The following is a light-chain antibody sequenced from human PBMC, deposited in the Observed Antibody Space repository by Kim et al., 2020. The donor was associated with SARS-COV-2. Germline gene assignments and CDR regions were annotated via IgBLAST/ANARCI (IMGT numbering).Light chain of an antibody. V-gene: IGKV3-20*01. Sequence: PAEGAAPSCRTSRTVGSTSLAWYQQNRGQAPRLLIHATSTRATGIPDRFSGSGSATDFTLTISGLEPEDSAVYYCQQSVDTPLTFGQGTRLEIK. J-gene: IGKJ5*01. CDR1: RTVGSTS. CDR2: ATS. CDR3: QQSVDTPLT.